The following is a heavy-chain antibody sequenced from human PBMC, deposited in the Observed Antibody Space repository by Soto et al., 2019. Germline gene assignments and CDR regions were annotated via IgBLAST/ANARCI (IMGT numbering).Heavy chain of an antibody. Sequence: GSGKVSCKASGYTFTSHDINWVRQATGQGLEWMGWMNPNSGNTGYAQKFQGRVTMTRNTSISTAYMELSSLRSEDTAVYYCARSGRYYDFWSGYHPYNWFDPWGQGTLVTASS. CDR3: ARSGRYYDFWSGYHPYNWFDP. CDR1: GYTFTSHD. V-gene: IGHV1-8*01. CDR2: MNPNSGNT. J-gene: IGHJ5*02. D-gene: IGHD3-3*01.